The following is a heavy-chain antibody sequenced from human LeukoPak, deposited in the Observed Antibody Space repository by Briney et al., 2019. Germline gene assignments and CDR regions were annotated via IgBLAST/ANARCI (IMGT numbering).Heavy chain of an antibody. Sequence: GGSLRLSCAASGFTFNSYWMSWVRQAPGKGLEWVSVIYSGGSTYYADSVKGRFTISRDNSKNTLYLQMNSLRAEDTAVYYCARSGVATIHYWGQGTLVTVSS. CDR1: GFTFNSYW. J-gene: IGHJ4*02. V-gene: IGHV3-53*01. CDR2: IYSGGST. CDR3: ARSGVATIHY. D-gene: IGHD5-24*01.